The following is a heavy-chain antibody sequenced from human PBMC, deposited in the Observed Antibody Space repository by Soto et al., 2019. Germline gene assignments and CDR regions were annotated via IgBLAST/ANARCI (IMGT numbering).Heavy chain of an antibody. D-gene: IGHD2-21*01. CDR1: GVKFSNQG. J-gene: IGHJ6*03. CDR3: AKASVFCGGDCYPYYYYFMDV. CDR2: ISGSGGST. Sequence: GFLGNCYTVAGVKFSNQGVRGVLQKRGNGLQSFSAISGSGGSTYYADSVKGRFTISRDNSKITLYLQMNSLRAEDTAVYYCAKASVFCGGDCYPYYYYFMDVRGKGTTVIV. V-gene: IGHV3-23*01.